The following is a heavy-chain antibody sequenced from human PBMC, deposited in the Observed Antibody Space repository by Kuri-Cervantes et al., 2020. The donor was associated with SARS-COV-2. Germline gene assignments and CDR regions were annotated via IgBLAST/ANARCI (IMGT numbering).Heavy chain of an antibody. CDR2: INWNGGST. D-gene: IGHD3-16*01. CDR1: GFTFDEYG. V-gene: IGHV3-20*04. J-gene: IGHJ4*02. CDR3: ATAVREPFGGY. Sequence: GGSLRLSCAASGFTFDEYGMSWVRQAPGKGLEWVSGINWNGGSTGYADSVKGRFTISRDNAKNSLYLQMNSLRAEDTAVYYCATAVREPFGGYWGQGTLVTVSS.